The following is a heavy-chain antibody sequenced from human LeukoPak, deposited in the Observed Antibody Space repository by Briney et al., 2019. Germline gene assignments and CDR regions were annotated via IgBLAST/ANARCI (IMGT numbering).Heavy chain of an antibody. CDR2: IKSKTDGGTT. D-gene: IGHD3-9*01. J-gene: IGHJ4*02. V-gene: IGHV3-15*01. CDR1: GFTFSSYG. CDR3: TGYDILTGYPI. Sequence: GGSLRLSCAASGFTFSSYGMHWVRQAPGKGLEWVGRIKSKTDGGTTDYAAPVKGRFTISRDDSKNTLYLQMNSLKTEDTAVYYCTGYDILTGYPIWGQGTLVTVSS.